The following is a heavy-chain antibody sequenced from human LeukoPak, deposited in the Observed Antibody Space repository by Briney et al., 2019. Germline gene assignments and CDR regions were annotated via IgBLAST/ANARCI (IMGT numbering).Heavy chain of an antibody. V-gene: IGHV4-34*01. CDR3: VRERVYYYFDY. Sequence: SETLSLTCAVYGGSFSGYYWSWIRQPPGKGLEWIGEINHSGSTNYNPSLKSRVTISVDTSKNQFSLKLSSVTAADTAVYYCVRERVYYYFDYWGQGTLVTVSS. CDR2: INHSGST. J-gene: IGHJ4*02. D-gene: IGHD2-21*01. CDR1: GGSFSGYY.